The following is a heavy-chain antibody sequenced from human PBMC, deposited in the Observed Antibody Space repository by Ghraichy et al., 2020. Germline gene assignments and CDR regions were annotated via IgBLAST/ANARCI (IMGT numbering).Heavy chain of an antibody. CDR1: GFTFNNYW. D-gene: IGHD1-1*01. J-gene: IGHJ4*02. Sequence: GGSLRLSCAASGFTFNNYWMHWVRQAPGKGLVWVSRINGGGTSTNYADYVKGRFTISRDNAKITLYLQMNSLRAEDTAVYYCAKVTGYNWFDYWGQGTLVIVSS. CDR3: AKVTGYNWFDY. V-gene: IGHV3-74*01. CDR2: INGGGTST.